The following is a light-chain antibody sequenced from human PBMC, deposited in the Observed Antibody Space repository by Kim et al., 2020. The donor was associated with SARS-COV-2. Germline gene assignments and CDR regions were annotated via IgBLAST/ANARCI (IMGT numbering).Light chain of an antibody. Sequence: STPSSATGTASVIRTSNHVSWYHQDPGKAPKLIIYEVKKRPSGVSDRFSGSKSGTTPSLTISGLQPEDEADIYCASYTHSRVIFGGGTQLTVL. CDR1: ASVIRTSNH. V-gene: IGLV2-23*02. J-gene: IGLJ2*01. CDR2: EVK. CDR3: ASYTHSRVI.